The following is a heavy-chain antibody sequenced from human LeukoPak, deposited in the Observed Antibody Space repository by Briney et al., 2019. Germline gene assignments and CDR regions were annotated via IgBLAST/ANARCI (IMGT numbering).Heavy chain of an antibody. V-gene: IGHV4-31*03. J-gene: IGHJ4*02. CDR3: AREGYCSGGSCYE. D-gene: IGHD2-15*01. Sequence: SETQSLTCTVSGGSISSGGYYWSWIRQHPGKGLEWIGYIYYSGSTYYNPSLKSRVTISVDTSKNQFSLKLSSVTAADTAVYYCAREGYCSGGSCYEWGQGTLVTVSS. CDR1: GGSISSGGYY. CDR2: IYYSGST.